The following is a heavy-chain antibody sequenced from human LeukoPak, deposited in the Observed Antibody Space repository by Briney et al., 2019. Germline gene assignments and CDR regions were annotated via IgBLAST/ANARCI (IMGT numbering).Heavy chain of an antibody. J-gene: IGHJ1*01. Sequence: PSETLSLTCTVSGGSISSYYWSWIRQPPGKGLEWIGYIYYSGSTNYNPSLKSRVTISVDTSKNQFSLKLSSVTAADTAVYYCARAPYYYDSSGYSSGEKYFQHWGQGTLVTVSS. CDR3: ARAPYYYDSSGYSSGEKYFQH. D-gene: IGHD3-22*01. CDR1: GGSISSYY. V-gene: IGHV4-59*01. CDR2: IYYSGST.